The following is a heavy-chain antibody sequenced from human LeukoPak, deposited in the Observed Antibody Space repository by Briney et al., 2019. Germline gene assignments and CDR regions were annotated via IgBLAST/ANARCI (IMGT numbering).Heavy chain of an antibody. V-gene: IGHV4-31*03. D-gene: IGHD1-26*01. J-gene: IGHJ6*03. Sequence: PSETLSLTCTVSGGSINSGGYYWTWIRQHPGKGLEWIGYIYYSGSTYYNPSLKSRLTISLDMSKNQFSLRLSSVTAADTAVYYCARDRNSGGYLDYYYYIDVWGKGTTVTVSS. CDR2: IYYSGST. CDR1: GGSINSGGYY. CDR3: ARDRNSGGYLDYYYYIDV.